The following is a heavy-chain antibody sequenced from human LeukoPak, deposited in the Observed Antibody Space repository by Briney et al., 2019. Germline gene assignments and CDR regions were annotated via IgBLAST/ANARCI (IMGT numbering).Heavy chain of an antibody. CDR1: GGSISSSSYY. D-gene: IGHD2-21*02. J-gene: IGHJ3*02. V-gene: IGHV4-39*01. CDR3: ARLLVTAIPPIAFDI. CDR2: IYYSGST. Sequence: KPSETPSLTCTVFGGSISSSSYYWGWIRQPPGKGVEGVGSIYYSGSTYYTPSLRSRVTISVDTSKNQFSLNLSSVTAADTAVYYCARLLVTAIPPIAFDIWGQGTMVTVSS.